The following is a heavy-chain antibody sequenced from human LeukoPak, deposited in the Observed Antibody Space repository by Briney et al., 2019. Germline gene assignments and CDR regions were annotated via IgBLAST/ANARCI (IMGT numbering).Heavy chain of an antibody. CDR2: ISFSSSYI. D-gene: IGHD2-21*02. CDR1: GFTFSSYS. CDR3: SLPPRRDHFDY. V-gene: IGHV3-21*01. Sequence: GGSLRLSCAASGFTFSSYSMDWVRQAPGKGLEWVSSISFSSSYIYYADSVRGRFTISRDNSKNTLYLQMNSLRAEGTAVYYCSLPPRRDHFDYWGQGTLVTVSS. J-gene: IGHJ4*02.